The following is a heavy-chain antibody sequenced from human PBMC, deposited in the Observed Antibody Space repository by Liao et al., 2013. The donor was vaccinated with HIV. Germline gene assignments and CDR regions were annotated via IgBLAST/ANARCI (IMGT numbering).Heavy chain of an antibody. D-gene: IGHD3-10*01. CDR3: ARGLSMVRGLLPFDY. V-gene: IGHV4-34*01. J-gene: IGHJ4*02. CDR1: GGSFSGYY. Sequence: QVQLQQWGAGLLKPSETLSLTCAVYGGSFSGYYWSWIRQPPGKGLEWIGEINHSGSTNYNPSLKSRVTISVDTSKNQFSLKLSSVTAADTAVYYCARGLSMVRGLLPFDYWGQGTLVTVSS. CDR2: INHSGST.